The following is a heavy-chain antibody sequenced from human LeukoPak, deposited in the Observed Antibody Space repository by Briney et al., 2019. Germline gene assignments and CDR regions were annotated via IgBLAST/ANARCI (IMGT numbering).Heavy chain of an antibody. V-gene: IGHV3-15*01. CDR3: TIESISGWTGY. J-gene: IGHJ4*02. D-gene: IGHD6-19*01. CDR2: IKTKIEGSTT. Sequence: PAGTLRLSCAASGFTFSNAWMSWVRQAPGKGLEWVVRIKTKIEGSTTDYAAPVKGRFTISRDDSKNPLYLQMNSLKTEHTAVYYCTIESISGWTGYWGQGTLVTVSS. CDR1: GFTFSNAW.